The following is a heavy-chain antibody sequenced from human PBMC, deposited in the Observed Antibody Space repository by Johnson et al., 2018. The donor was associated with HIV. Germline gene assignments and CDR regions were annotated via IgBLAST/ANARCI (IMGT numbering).Heavy chain of an antibody. CDR3: ARGGYLDAFDI. J-gene: IGHJ3*02. V-gene: IGHV3-30*04. Sequence: QELLVESGGGVVQPGRSLRLSCAASGFTFSSYAMHWVRQAPGKGLEWVAVISYDGSNKYYADSVKGRFTISRDNSKNTLYLQMNSLRAEDTAVYYCARGGYLDAFDIWGQGTMVTVSS. D-gene: IGHD6-13*01. CDR1: GFTFSSYA. CDR2: ISYDGSNK.